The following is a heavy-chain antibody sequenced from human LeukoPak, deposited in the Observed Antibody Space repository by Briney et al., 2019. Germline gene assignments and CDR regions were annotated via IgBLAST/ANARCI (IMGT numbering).Heavy chain of an antibody. J-gene: IGHJ4*02. V-gene: IGHV7-4-1*02. CDR1: GYTFADYY. CDR3: AIDQPVAGVSNFDS. Sequence: ASVKVSCKASGYTFADYYMHWVRQAPGQGLEWMGWINPNTGNPTYAQAFTGRFVFSLDTSVSTAYLQISSLNTEDTAVYYCAIDQPVAGVSNFDSWGQGTLVTVSS. D-gene: IGHD6-19*01. CDR2: INPNTGNP.